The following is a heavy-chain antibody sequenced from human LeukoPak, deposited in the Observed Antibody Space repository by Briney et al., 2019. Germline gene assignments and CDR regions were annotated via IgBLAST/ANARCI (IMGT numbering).Heavy chain of an antibody. CDR2: IYYSGST. D-gene: IGHD4-17*01. J-gene: IGHJ4*02. CDR3: ASQSFDYGDYSVDY. Sequence: SETLSLTCAVYGGSFSGYYWSWIRQPPGKGLEWIGYIYYSGSTYYNPSLNSRLTISVDTSKNQFSLKLSSVTAADTAVYYCASQSFDYGDYSVDYWGQGTLVTVSS. CDR1: GGSFSGYY. V-gene: IGHV4-34*01.